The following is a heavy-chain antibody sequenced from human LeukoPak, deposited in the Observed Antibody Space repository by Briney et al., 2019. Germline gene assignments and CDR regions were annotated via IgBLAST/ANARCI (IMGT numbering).Heavy chain of an antibody. CDR1: GGTFSSYA. D-gene: IGHD3-9*01. J-gene: IGHJ3*02. CDR2: IIPIFGTA. Sequence: VASVKVSCKASGGTFSSYAISWVRQAPGQGLEWMGGIIPIFGTANYAQKFQGRVTITADESTSTAYMELSSLRSEDTAVYYCARPLLYYDIWSSFDIWGQGTMVTVSS. V-gene: IGHV1-69*13. CDR3: ARPLLYYDIWSSFDI.